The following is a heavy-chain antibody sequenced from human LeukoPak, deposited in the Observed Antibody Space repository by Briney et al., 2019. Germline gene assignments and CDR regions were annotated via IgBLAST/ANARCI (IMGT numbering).Heavy chain of an antibody. Sequence: GGSLRLSCAVSGFTFSSYAMSWVRQAPGRGLEWVSSISSSSSYIYYAASVTGLFTISRDNAKNSLYLQMNSLRAEDTAVYYCARARQIQLWSPLDYWGQGTLVTVSS. CDR2: ISSSSSYI. J-gene: IGHJ4*02. CDR3: ARARQIQLWSPLDY. CDR1: GFTFSSYA. D-gene: IGHD5-18*01. V-gene: IGHV3-21*01.